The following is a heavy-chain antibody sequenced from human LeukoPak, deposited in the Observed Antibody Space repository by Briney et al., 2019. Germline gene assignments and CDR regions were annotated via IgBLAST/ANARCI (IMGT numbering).Heavy chain of an antibody. D-gene: IGHD5-24*01. CDR2: INPSGGST. CDR1: GYTFTSYY. CDR3: ARDGVRDGYKYWYFDL. J-gene: IGHJ2*01. Sequence: ASVKVSCKASGYTFTSYYMHWVRQAPGEGLEWMGIINPSGGSTSYAQKFQGRVTMTRDTSTSTVYMELSSLRSEDTAVYYCARDGVRDGYKYWYFDLWGRGTLVTVSS. V-gene: IGHV1-46*01.